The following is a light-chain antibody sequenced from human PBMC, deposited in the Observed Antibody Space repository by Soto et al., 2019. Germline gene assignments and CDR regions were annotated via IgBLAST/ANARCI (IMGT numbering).Light chain of an antibody. V-gene: IGLV1-40*01. J-gene: IGLJ2*01. CDR3: LSFDSSLSVV. CDR1: SSNIGAGYD. CDR2: GNT. Sequence: SVLTKPPSVSGAPGQRVTISCTGSSSNIGAGYDVHWYQQLPGRAPKLLIYGNTNRPSGVPDRFSGSKSGTSASLAITGLQAEDEADYYCLSFDSSLSVVFGGGTKVTVL.